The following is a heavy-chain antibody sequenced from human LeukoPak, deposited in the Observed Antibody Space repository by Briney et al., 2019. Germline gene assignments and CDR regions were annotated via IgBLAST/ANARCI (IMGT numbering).Heavy chain of an antibody. J-gene: IGHJ4*02. Sequence: PGGSLRLSCAASGFTFSSYAMSWVRQAPGKGLEWVSAISGSGGSTYYADSVKGRFTISRDNSKNTLYLQMNSLRAEDTAVYYCARVGAARLFASAFDYWGQGTLVTVSS. V-gene: IGHV3-23*01. CDR2: ISGSGGST. CDR3: ARVGAARLFASAFDY. CDR1: GFTFSSYA. D-gene: IGHD6-6*01.